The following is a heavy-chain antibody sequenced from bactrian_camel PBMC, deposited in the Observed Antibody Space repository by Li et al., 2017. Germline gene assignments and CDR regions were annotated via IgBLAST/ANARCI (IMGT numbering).Heavy chain of an antibody. CDR1: GYIYRRRC. D-gene: IGHD3*01. J-gene: IGHJ6*01. Sequence: QLVESGGGSVQAGGSLRLSCAVSGYIYRRRCMGWFRQAPGKEREGVASMITGRSTTYYADSVMDRFTISQDNAKTLHLQMNSLNPEDTAMYYCAADPRTVGCSWPMKSTDFGYWGQGTQVTVS. CDR2: MITGRSTT. V-gene: IGHV3S28*01. CDR3: AADPRTVGCSWPMKSTDFGY.